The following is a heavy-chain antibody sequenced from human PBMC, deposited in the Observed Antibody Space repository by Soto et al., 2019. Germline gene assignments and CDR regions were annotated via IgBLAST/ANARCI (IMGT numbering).Heavy chain of an antibody. CDR1: GFTFSSYA. D-gene: IGHD2-15*01. V-gene: IGHV3-23*01. Sequence: PGGSLRLSCAASGFTFSSYAMSWVSQAPGKGLEWVSAISGSGGSTYYADSVQGRFTISRDNSKNTLYLQMNSLRAEDAAVYYCVKAPAATRGFLPQFDYWGQGTLVTVSS. J-gene: IGHJ4*02. CDR2: ISGSGGST. CDR3: VKAPAATRGFLPQFDY.